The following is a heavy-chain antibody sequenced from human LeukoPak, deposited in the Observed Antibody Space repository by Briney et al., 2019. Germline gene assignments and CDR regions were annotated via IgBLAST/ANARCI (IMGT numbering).Heavy chain of an antibody. Sequence: ASVKVSCKASGYTFTGYYMHWVRQAPGQGLEWMGWINRNSGGTNYAQKFQGRVTMTRDTSISTAYMELSRLRSDDTAVYYCARVRIAVAGRHKPYYFDYWGQGTLVTVSS. V-gene: IGHV1-2*02. CDR2: INRNSGGT. CDR1: GYTFTGYY. D-gene: IGHD6-19*01. J-gene: IGHJ4*02. CDR3: ARVRIAVAGRHKPYYFDY.